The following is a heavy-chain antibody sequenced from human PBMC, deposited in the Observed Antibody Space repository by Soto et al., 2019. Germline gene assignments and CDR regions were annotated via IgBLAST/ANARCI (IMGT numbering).Heavy chain of an antibody. CDR2: MNPNSGDT. Sequence: QVQLVQSGAEVKKPGASVKVSCKATGYTFTTYDINWVRQATGQGLEWMGWMNPNSGDTGYAQQFQGRVTMTRDTTISTAYMELSTLTSEYTAVYYCVRGLEWLRNYWGQGTLVTVSS. V-gene: IGHV1-8*01. D-gene: IGHD5-12*01. CDR1: GYTFTTYD. J-gene: IGHJ4*02. CDR3: VRGLEWLRNY.